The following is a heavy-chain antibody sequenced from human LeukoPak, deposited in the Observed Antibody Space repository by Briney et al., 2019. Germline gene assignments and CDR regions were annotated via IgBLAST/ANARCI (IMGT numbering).Heavy chain of an antibody. CDR2: IYYSGST. J-gene: IGHJ6*04. V-gene: IGHV4-39*01. CDR3: ARPHITIFGVDQGVRVMDV. CDR1: GGSISSSSYY. Sequence: SETLSLTCTVSGGSISSSSYYWGWIRQPPGKGLEWIGSIYYSGSTYYNPSLKSRVTISVDTSKNQFSLKLSSVTAADTAVYYCARPHITIFGVDQGVRVMDVWGKGTTVTVSS. D-gene: IGHD3-3*01.